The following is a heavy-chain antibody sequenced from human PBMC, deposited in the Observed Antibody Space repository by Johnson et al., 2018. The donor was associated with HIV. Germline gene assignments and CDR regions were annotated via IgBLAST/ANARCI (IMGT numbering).Heavy chain of an antibody. J-gene: IGHJ3*02. CDR2: IYSGGST. CDR3: ARDTAMVHDAFDI. V-gene: IGHV3-53*01. Sequence: VQLVESGGGLIQPGGSLRLSCAASGFTVSSNYMSWVRQATGKGLEWVSVIYSGGSTYYADSVKGRSTISRENSKNTLYLLLISLRAEDTAVYYCARDTAMVHDAFDIWGQGTMVTVSS. CDR1: GFTVSSNY. D-gene: IGHD5-18*01.